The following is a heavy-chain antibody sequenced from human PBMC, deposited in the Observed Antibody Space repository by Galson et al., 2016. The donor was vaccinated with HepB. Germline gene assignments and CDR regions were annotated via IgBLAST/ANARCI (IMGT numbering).Heavy chain of an antibody. CDR2: ITGRSYPYK. J-gene: IGHJ4*02. V-gene: IGHV3-21*01. CDR3: ARASYYGNTGYYYFDY. CDR1: GFTFSDYS. Sequence: SLRLSCAASGFTFSDYSMSWVRQAPGKGLEWVSFITGRSYPYKHYADSVRGRFTISRDDAKNSLFLQMNSLTAEDTAVYFCARASYYGNTGYYYFDYWSQGALVTVSS. D-gene: IGHD3-22*01.